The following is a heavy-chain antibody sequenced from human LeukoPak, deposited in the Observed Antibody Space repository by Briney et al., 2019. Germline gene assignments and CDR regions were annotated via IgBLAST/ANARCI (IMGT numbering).Heavy chain of an antibody. CDR3: ARDLNYYYYMDV. CDR2: ISNDSSYI. Sequence: KPGGSLRLSCAASGFIFNTYTMNWVRQAPGKGLEWVSSISNDSSYIYNADSVKGRFTISRDNAKNSLYLQMNSLRAEDTAVYYCARDLNYYYYMDVWGKGTTVTVSS. J-gene: IGHJ6*03. V-gene: IGHV3-21*01. CDR1: GFIFNTYT.